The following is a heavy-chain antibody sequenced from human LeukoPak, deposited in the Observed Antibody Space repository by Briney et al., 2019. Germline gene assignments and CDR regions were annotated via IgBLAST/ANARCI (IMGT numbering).Heavy chain of an antibody. CDR2: ISGSGGST. D-gene: IGHD3-10*01. CDR3: AKYQNYYGSGSYSFDY. J-gene: IGHJ4*02. V-gene: IGHV3-23*01. Sequence: GGSLRLSCAASGFTFSSYGMSWVRQAPGKGLEWVSAISGSGGSTYYADSVKGRFTISRDNSKNTLYLQMNSLRAEDTAVYYCAKYQNYYGSGSYSFDYWGQGTLVTVSS. CDR1: GFTFSSYG.